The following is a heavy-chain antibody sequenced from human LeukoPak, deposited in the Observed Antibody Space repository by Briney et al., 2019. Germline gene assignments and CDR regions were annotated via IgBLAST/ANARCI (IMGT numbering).Heavy chain of an antibody. CDR2: INPNSGDT. CDR3: AGGSDRGDYFDY. CDR1: GYTFTGYY. Sequence: ASVKVSCKASGYTFTGYYMHWVRQAHGQGVEWMGWINPNSGDTNYAQKFQGRVTMSRDTSISTAYMELSRLRSDDRAVYYCAGGSDRGDYFDYWGQGTLVTVSS. J-gene: IGHJ4*02. V-gene: IGHV1-2*02.